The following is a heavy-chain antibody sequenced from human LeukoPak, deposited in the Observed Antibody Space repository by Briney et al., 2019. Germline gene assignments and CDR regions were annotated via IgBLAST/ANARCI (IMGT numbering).Heavy chain of an antibody. J-gene: IGHJ6*03. V-gene: IGHV3-30*18. CDR1: GFTFSRYG. D-gene: IGHD3-22*01. CDR2: ISYDGRNK. Sequence: AGGSLRLSCAASGFTFSRYGMHWVRQAPGKGLEWVAVISYDGRNKYYADSVKGRFTISRDNVKNTLYLQMDSLRAEDTAVYYCAKVRGGYAAFYYYMDVWGKGTTVTVSS. CDR3: AKVRGGYAAFYYYMDV.